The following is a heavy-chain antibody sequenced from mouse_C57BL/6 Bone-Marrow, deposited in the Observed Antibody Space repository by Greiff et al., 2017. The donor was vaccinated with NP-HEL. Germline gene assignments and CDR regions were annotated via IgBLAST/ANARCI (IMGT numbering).Heavy chain of an antibody. V-gene: IGHV1-77*01. CDR1: GYTFTDYY. J-gene: IGHJ2*01. CDR3: ASYYGSSYDYFDY. CDR2: IGPGSGST. D-gene: IGHD1-1*01. Sequence: VQLQQSGAELVKPGASVKISCKASGYTFTDYYINWVKQRPGQGLEWIGKIGPGSGSTYYNEKFKGKATLTADKSSSTAYMQLSSLTSEDSAVYFCASYYGSSYDYFDYWGQGTTLTVSS.